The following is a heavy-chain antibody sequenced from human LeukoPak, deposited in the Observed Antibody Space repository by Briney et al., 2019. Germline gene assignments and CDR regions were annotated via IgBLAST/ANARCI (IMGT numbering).Heavy chain of an antibody. CDR2: ISAYNGNT. J-gene: IGHJ4*02. D-gene: IGHD3-22*01. CDR1: GYTFTSYG. Sequence: ASVKVSCKASGYTFTSYGISWVRQAPGQGLEWMGWISAYNGNTNYAQKLQGRVTMTTDTSTSTAYMELRSLRSDDTAVYYCARTGPYYYDSSGYVWDDYWGQGTLVTVSS. V-gene: IGHV1-18*01. CDR3: ARTGPYYYDSSGYVWDDY.